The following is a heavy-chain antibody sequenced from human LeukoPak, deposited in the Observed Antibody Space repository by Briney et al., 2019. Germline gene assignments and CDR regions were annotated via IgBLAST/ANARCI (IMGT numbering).Heavy chain of an antibody. Sequence: GGSLRLSCAASGFTVSSNYMSWVRQAPGKGLEWVSVIYSGGSTYYADSVKGRFTISRDNSKNTLYLQMNSLRAEDTAVYYCAKLWVGELTDAFAIWGQGTMVTVSS. CDR2: IYSGGST. D-gene: IGHD3-10*01. V-gene: IGHV3-53*01. CDR3: AKLWVGELTDAFAI. CDR1: GFTVSSNY. J-gene: IGHJ3*02.